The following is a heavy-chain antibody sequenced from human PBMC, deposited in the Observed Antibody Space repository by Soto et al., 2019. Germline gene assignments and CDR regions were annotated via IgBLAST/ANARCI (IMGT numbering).Heavy chain of an antibody. Sequence: SETLSLTCTVSGGSISSYYWSWIRQPPGKGLEWIGYIYYSGSTNYNPSLKSRVTISVDTSKNQFSLKLSSVTAADTAVYYCARDSLLTPIAAAGTYYYYGMDVWRQGTTVTVSS. J-gene: IGHJ6*02. CDR2: IYYSGST. V-gene: IGHV4-59*01. CDR3: ARDSLLTPIAAAGTYYYYGMDV. D-gene: IGHD6-13*01. CDR1: GGSISSYY.